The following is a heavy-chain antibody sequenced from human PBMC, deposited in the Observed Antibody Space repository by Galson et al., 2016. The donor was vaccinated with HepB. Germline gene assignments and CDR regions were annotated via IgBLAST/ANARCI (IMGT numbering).Heavy chain of an antibody. Sequence: ETLSLTCTVSDGSISSYYWTWIRQPPGKGLEWIGNISYSGRPNYNTSLQSRVTISVDTSQNQLSLKLTSVTAADTAIYYCARGSGGRENDYKYGIDVWGQGTTVIVSS. CDR2: ISYSGRP. CDR1: DGSISSYY. J-gene: IGHJ6*02. V-gene: IGHV4-59*12. D-gene: IGHD3-10*01. CDR3: ARGSGGRENDYKYGIDV.